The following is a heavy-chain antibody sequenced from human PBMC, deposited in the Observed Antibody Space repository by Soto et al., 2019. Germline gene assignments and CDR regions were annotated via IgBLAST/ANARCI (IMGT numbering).Heavy chain of an antibody. V-gene: IGHV1-18*01. CDR3: ARDAAHSSSPPLH. J-gene: IGHJ4*02. CDR1: RYALTLCG. Sequence: SLHASCEASRYALTLCGQSCVRQDPGQGLEWMGWISAYNGNTNYAQKLQGRVTMTTDTSTSTAYMELRSLRSDDTAVYYCARDAAHSSSPPLHWGQGILVT. D-gene: IGHD6-6*01. CDR2: ISAYNGNT.